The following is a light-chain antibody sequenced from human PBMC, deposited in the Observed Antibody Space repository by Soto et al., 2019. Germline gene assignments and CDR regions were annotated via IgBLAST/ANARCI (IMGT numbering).Light chain of an antibody. J-gene: IGLJ1*01. CDR1: SSDVGSYNF. CDR2: EGS. V-gene: IGLV2-23*01. CDR3: CSYAGSSPYL. Sequence: QSVLTQPASVSGSPGQSITISCTGTSSDVGSYNFVSWYQQHPGKAPKLMIYEGSKRPSGVSNRFSGSKSGNTASLTISGLQADDEADYYCCSYAGSSPYLFGTGTKVTVL.